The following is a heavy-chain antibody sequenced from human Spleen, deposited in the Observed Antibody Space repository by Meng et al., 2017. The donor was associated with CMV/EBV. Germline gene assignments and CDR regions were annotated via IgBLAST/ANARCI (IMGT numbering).Heavy chain of an antibody. CDR2: ISGNTGFT. D-gene: IGHD1-26*01. Sequence: GGSLRLSCAASGFTFDDFAMHWVRQTPGEGLQWVSGISGNTGFTGYADSVKGRFTISRDNAKNSLYLQMNSLRAEDTAMYYCARDDHVGGHDYWGQGTLVTVSS. V-gene: IGHV3-9*01. CDR1: GFTFDDFA. CDR3: ARDDHVGGHDY. J-gene: IGHJ4*02.